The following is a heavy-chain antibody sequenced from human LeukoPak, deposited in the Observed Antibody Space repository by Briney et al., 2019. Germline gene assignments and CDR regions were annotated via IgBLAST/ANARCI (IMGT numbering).Heavy chain of an antibody. V-gene: IGHV1-18*01. D-gene: IGHD1-26*01. Sequence: ASVKVSCKASGYTFTGYGISWVRQAPGQGLEWMGWISVYNGHTNYAQKFQGRVTMTTDTSTTTAYMELRSLRSDDTAVYYCARDHAAGWELPLNWFDPWGQGTLVTVSS. CDR1: GYTFTGYG. J-gene: IGHJ5*02. CDR3: ARDHAAGWELPLNWFDP. CDR2: ISVYNGHT.